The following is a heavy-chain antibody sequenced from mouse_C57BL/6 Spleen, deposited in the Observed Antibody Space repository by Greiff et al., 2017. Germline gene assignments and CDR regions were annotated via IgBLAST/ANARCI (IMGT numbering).Heavy chain of an antibody. CDR2: IYPRSGNT. CDR3: ARVEDTTVVAPKAMDY. Sequence: QVQLQQSGAELARPGASVKLSCKASGYTFTSYGISWVKQRTGQGLEWIGEIYPRSGNTYYNEKFKGKATLTADKSSSTAYIELRSLTSEDSAVYFCARVEDTTVVAPKAMDYWGQGTSVTVSS. CDR1: GYTFTSYG. V-gene: IGHV1-81*01. J-gene: IGHJ4*01. D-gene: IGHD1-1*01.